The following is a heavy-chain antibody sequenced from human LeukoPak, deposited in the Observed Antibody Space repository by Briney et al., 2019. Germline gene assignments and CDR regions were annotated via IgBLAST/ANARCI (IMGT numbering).Heavy chain of an antibody. Sequence: GGSLRLSCAASGFTFSDYYMSWIRQAPGKGLEWVSYISSSGSTIYYADSVKGRFTISRDNAKNSLYLQMNSLRAEDTAVYYCARDTGKDYYYYYMDVWGKGTTVTISS. J-gene: IGHJ6*03. CDR2: ISSSGSTI. D-gene: IGHD4-17*01. V-gene: IGHV3-11*01. CDR1: GFTFSDYY. CDR3: ARDTGKDYYYYYMDV.